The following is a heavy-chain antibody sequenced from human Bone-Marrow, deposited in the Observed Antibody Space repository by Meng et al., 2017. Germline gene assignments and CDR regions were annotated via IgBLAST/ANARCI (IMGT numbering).Heavy chain of an antibody. CDR2: INPSGGST. J-gene: IGHJ5*02. CDR3: ARDHVKAVAGMGNWFDP. V-gene: IGHV1-46*01. CDR1: GYTFTSYY. Sequence: ASVKVSCKASGYTFTSYYMHWVRQAPGQGLEWMGIINPSGGSTSYAQKFQGRVTMTRDTSTSTVYMELSSLRSEDTAVYYCARDHVKAVAGMGNWFDPWGQGTLVTVSS. D-gene: IGHD6-19*01.